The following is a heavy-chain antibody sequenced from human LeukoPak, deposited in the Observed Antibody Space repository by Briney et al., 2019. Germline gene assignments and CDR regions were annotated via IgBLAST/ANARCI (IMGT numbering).Heavy chain of an antibody. CDR1: GYSIMSTFY. Sequence: SETLSLTCTVSGYSIMSTFYWGWIRQSPGKGLEWIGNVYHSGSTYSNPSLRSRVTISVDTSKNQFSLKLSSVTAADTAVYYCARVSDDEHGGNSGAIDFESWGQGTVVTVSS. CDR3: ARVSDDEHGGNSGAIDFES. CDR2: VYHSGST. J-gene: IGHJ4*02. D-gene: IGHD4-23*01. V-gene: IGHV4-38-2*02.